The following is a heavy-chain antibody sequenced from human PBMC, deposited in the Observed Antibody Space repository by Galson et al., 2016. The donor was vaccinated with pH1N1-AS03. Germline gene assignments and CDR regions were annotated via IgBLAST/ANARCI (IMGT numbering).Heavy chain of an antibody. CDR1: GGTFNA. D-gene: IGHD3-10*01. Sequence: SVKVSCKASGGTFNAISWVRQAPGQGLEWMGRVIPILGIANYAQKFQGRVTITADKSTSTVYMELSSLRSEDTAVYYCARGLTYHFGSGSVFWGQGTLVTVSS. V-gene: IGHV1-69*04. CDR3: ARGLTYHFGSGSVF. CDR2: VIPILGIA. J-gene: IGHJ4*02.